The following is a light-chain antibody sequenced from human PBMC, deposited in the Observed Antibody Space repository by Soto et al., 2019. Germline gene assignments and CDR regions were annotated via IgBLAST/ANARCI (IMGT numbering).Light chain of an antibody. V-gene: IGKV3-11*01. CDR2: DAS. CDR3: QRRSNWPLT. Sequence: ETVMTQSPATLSVSPGERATLSCRASRSISSYLAWYQQKPGQPPRLLIYDASNRATGIPARFSGSGSGTDFTLTISSLEPADFAVYYCQRRSNWPLTFGGGTKVDIK. CDR1: RSISSY. J-gene: IGKJ4*01.